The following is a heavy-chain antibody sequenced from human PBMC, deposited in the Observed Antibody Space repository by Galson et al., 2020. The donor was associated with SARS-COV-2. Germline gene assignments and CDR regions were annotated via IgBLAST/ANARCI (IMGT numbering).Heavy chain of an antibody. V-gene: IGHV3-30*18. Sequence: GESLKISCAASGFTFSSYGMHWVRQAPGKGLEWVAVISYDGSNKYYADSVKGRFTISRDNSKNTLYLQMNSLRAEDTAVYYCAKAGWGYYYYGSGSYYDYVGQGTLVTVSS. D-gene: IGHD3-10*01. CDR2: ISYDGSNK. CDR1: GFTFSSYG. J-gene: IGHJ4*02. CDR3: AKAGWGYYYYGSGSYYDY.